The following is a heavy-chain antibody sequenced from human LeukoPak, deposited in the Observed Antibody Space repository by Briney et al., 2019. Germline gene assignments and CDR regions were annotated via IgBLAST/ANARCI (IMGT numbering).Heavy chain of an antibody. J-gene: IGHJ3*02. CDR3: AREITSDYQTPDIFDI. V-gene: IGHV4-59*01. Sequence: SETLSLTCTVSGGSISSYYWNWIRQPPGKGLEWIGYFYYGGSTNYNPSLKSRVTMSVDTSKNQFSLKLSSVTAADTALYYCAREITSDYQTPDIFDIWGQGTMVTVSS. CDR1: GGSISSYY. CDR2: FYYGGST. D-gene: IGHD3-10*01.